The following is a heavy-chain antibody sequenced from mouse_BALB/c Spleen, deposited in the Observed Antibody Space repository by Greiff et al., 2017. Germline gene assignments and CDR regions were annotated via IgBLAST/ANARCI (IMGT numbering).Heavy chain of an antibody. CDR2: INPSNGRT. V-gene: IGHV1S81*02. D-gene: IGHD2-4*01. Sequence: VQLQESGAELARPGASVKLSCKASGYTFTSYWMHWVKQRPGQGLEWIGEINPSNGRTNYNEKFKSKATLTVDKSSSTAYMQLSSLTSEDSAVYYCSTMITTGAMDYWGQGTSVTVSS. CDR3: STMITTGAMDY. CDR1: GYTFTSYW. J-gene: IGHJ4*01.